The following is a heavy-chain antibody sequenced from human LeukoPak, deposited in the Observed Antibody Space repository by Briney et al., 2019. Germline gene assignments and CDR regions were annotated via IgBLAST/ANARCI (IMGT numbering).Heavy chain of an antibody. CDR2: ILYGGCSK. Sequence: PGRSLRLSCAASGFIFSSYGVHWVREAPGKGRECVGVILYGGCSKYYAVSVEGRFPLPRDNPKNTLYLQMNSLRAEDTAEYYCAKDPHFDRIAAAGAFDYWGRGTLVTVSS. CDR1: GFIFSSYG. V-gene: IGHV3-30*18. J-gene: IGHJ4*02. D-gene: IGHD6-13*01. CDR3: AKDPHFDRIAAAGAFDY.